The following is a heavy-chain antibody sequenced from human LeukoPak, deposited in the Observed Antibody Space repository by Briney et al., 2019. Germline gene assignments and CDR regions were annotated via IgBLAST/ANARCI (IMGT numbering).Heavy chain of an antibody. J-gene: IGHJ4*02. CDR2: IYYSGST. Sequence: PSETLSLTCTVSGGSISSGDYYWSSIRQPPGKGLEWIGYIYYSGSTYYNPSLKSRVTISVDTSKNQFSLKLSSVTAADTAVYYCDRNYDILTGYDYWGQGTLVTVSS. CDR3: DRNYDILTGYDY. CDR1: GGSISSGDYY. D-gene: IGHD3-9*01. V-gene: IGHV4-30-4*01.